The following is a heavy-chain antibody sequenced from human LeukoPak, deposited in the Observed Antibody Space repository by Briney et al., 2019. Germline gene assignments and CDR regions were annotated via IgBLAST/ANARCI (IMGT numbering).Heavy chain of an antibody. J-gene: IGHJ4*02. D-gene: IGHD1-1*01. CDR2: ISSSGYSI. V-gene: IGHV3-21*01. CDR3: ARCTTGRTFGSLREIKRSREIDY. Sequence: GGSLRLSCAASGFTFSNFNMNWVRQAPGKGLEWVSCISSSGYSIYYADSVKGRFTISRDNAKNSLYLQMNSLRVEDTAVYYCARCTTGRTFGSLREIKRSREIDYWGQGTLVTVSS. CDR1: GFTFSNFN.